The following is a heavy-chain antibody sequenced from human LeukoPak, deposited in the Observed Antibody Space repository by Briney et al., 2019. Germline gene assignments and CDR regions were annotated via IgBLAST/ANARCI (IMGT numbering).Heavy chain of an antibody. CDR1: GGSISSYY. V-gene: IGHV4-59*01. J-gene: IGHJ5*02. D-gene: IGHD2-2*01. CDR3: TRTVVPAATPGFDP. Sequence: PSETLSLTCTVSGGSISSYYWSWIRQPPGKGLEWIGYIYYSGSTNYNPSLKSRVTISVDTSKNQFSLKLSSVTAADTAVYYCTRTVVPAATPGFDPWGQGTLVTVSS. CDR2: IYYSGST.